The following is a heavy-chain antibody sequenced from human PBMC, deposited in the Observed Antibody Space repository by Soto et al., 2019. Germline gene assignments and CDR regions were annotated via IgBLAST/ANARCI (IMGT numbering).Heavy chain of an antibody. V-gene: IGHV3-30*18. D-gene: IGHD3-10*01. J-gene: IGHJ4*02. CDR2: ISYDGSNK. Sequence: QVQLVESGGGVVQPGRSLRLSCAASGFTFSSYGMHWVRQAPGKGLEWVAVISYDGSNKYYADSVKGRFTISRDNSKNXLYXQMNSLRAEDTAVYYCAKDLQLLWFGEHGGEYFDYWGQGTLVTVSS. CDR1: GFTFSSYG. CDR3: AKDLQLLWFGEHGGEYFDY.